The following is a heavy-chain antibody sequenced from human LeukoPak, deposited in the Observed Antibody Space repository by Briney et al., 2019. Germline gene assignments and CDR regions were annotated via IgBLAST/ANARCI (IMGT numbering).Heavy chain of an antibody. CDR1: GGSISSYF. J-gene: IGHJ6*02. CDR3: ARSYSSSDHYYYYGMDV. D-gene: IGHD6-13*01. V-gene: IGHV4-59*08. CDR2: MYYTGST. Sequence: PSETLSLTCSVSGGSISSYFWSWIRQPPGKGLEWIGSMYYTGSTNYNPSLKSRVTISVDTSKNRFSLKLSSVTAADTAMYYCARSYSSSDHYYYYGMDVWGQGTTVTVSS.